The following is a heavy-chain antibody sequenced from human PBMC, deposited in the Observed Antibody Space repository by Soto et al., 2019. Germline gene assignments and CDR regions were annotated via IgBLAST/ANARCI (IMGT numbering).Heavy chain of an antibody. D-gene: IGHD2-2*01. V-gene: IGHV3-23*01. CDR3: ANPILDCSGTRCFYYYYGMHV. CDR1: GFTFSSYA. Sequence: PGGSLRLSCAASGFTFSSYAMTWVRQAPGRGLEWASAISASGGTTYYADPVKGRFTVSRDNSKNTLYLQMNSLRAEDTAVYYCANPILDCSGTRCFYYYYGMHVWGQGTTVTVSS. CDR2: ISASGGTT. J-gene: IGHJ6*02.